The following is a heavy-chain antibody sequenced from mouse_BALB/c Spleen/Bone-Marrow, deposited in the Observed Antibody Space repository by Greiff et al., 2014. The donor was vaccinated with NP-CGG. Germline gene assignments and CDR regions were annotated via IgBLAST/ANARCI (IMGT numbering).Heavy chain of an antibody. CDR2: IDPKNGST. Sequence: VQLKESGAELVKPGASVKLSCTASGFNIKDTYMHWVKQRPEQGLEWIGRIDPKNGSTKYDPNFKGKATITRDTSSNTAYLQMSSLTSEDTAVYYCARVDYYAMDYWGQGTSVTVSS. J-gene: IGHJ4*01. V-gene: IGHV14-3*02. CDR1: GFNIKDTY. CDR3: ARVDYYAMDY.